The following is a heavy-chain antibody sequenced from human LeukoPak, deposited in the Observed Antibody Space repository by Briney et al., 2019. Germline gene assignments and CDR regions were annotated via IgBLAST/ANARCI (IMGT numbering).Heavy chain of an antibody. CDR2: INHSGST. D-gene: IGHD2-2*01. Sequence: PSETLSLTCAVYGGSFSGYYWSWIRQPPGKGLEWIGEINHSGSTNYDPSLKSRVTISVDTSKNQFSLKLSSVTAADTAVYYCARGGISASWDPFDYWGQGTLVTVSS. V-gene: IGHV4-34*01. CDR3: ARGGISASWDPFDY. CDR1: GGSFSGYY. J-gene: IGHJ4*02.